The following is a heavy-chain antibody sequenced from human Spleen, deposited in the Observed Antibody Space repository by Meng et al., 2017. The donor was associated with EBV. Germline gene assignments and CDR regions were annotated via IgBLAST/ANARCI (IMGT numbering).Heavy chain of an antibody. D-gene: IGHD3-22*01. J-gene: IGHJ4*02. CDR2: IFHTGST. CDR3: ARDSHGYYFFDF. V-gene: IGHV4-30-2*01. Sequence: PQRHESGSALLTPSQTLSLTCTVSGDSISSGAYSWSWVRQPPGKGLEWIGYIFHTGSTYYNASLKSRVTISVDRSKHQFSLKLTSVTPADTAVYYCARDSHGYYFFDFWGPGTLVTVSS. CDR1: GDSISSGAYS.